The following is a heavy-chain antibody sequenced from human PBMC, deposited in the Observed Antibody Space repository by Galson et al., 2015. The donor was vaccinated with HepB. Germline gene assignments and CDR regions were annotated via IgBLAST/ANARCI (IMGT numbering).Heavy chain of an antibody. V-gene: IGHV3-49*03. CDR2: IRIKAYGETT. Sequence: PLRLSCATSGFNFGDYAMSWFRQAPGKGLEWVGFIRIKAYGETTEYATPVKGRFTISRDDSKGIAYLQMNSLKTEDTAVYFCAGDIGSGTYYRGYLYYHFGMDVWGQGTTVTVSS. D-gene: IGHD3-10*01. CDR3: AGDIGSGTYYRGYLYYHFGMDV. CDR1: GFNFGDYA. J-gene: IGHJ6*02.